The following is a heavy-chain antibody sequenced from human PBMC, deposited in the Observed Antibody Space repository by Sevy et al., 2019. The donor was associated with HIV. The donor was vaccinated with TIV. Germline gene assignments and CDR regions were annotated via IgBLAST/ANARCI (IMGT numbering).Heavy chain of an antibody. J-gene: IGHJ4*02. CDR2: ISGSGGST. CDR1: GFTFSSYA. Sequence: GGSLRLSCAASGFTFSSYAMSWVRQAPGKGLEWVSAISGSGGSTYYADSVKGRFTISRDNFKNTLYLQMNSLRAEDTAVYYCAKDRDYYDSSPLFDYWGQGTLVTVSS. D-gene: IGHD3-22*01. V-gene: IGHV3-23*01. CDR3: AKDRDYYDSSPLFDY.